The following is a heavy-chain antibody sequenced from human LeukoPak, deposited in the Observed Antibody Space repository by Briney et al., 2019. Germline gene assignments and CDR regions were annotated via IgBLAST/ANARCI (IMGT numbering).Heavy chain of an antibody. J-gene: IGHJ5*02. Sequence: SETLSLTCTVSGGSISSGDYYWSWIRQPPGKGLEWIGYIFYSGSTYFNPSLKSRVTISVDTSKNQFSLKLSSVTAADTAVYYCASSGYNGFDPWGQGTLVTVSS. D-gene: IGHD3-22*01. CDR2: IFYSGST. CDR1: GGSISSGDYY. CDR3: ASSGYNGFDP. V-gene: IGHV4-30-4*08.